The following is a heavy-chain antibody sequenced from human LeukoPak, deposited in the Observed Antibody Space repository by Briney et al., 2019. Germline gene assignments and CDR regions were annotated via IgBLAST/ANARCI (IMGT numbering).Heavy chain of an antibody. CDR1: GGSVNSGSYY. CDR2: IYYNGIA. Sequence: SETLSLTCSVSGGSVNSGSYYWSWIRQPPGKGLEWIGYIYYNGIANYNPSLKSRVTISVDTSKNQFSLKLSSVTAADTAVYYCARDGCSGGSCYSGNWFNPWGQGTLVTVSS. V-gene: IGHV4-61*01. CDR3: ARDGCSGGSCYSGNWFNP. J-gene: IGHJ5*02. D-gene: IGHD2-15*01.